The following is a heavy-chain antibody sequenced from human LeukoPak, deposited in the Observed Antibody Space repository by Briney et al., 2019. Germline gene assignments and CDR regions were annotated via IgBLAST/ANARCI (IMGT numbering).Heavy chain of an antibody. J-gene: IGHJ4*02. CDR3: AIAVAGTPLSYPFDY. D-gene: IGHD6-19*01. Sequence: SETLSLTCTVSGGSISSYYWNWIRQSPGKGLEWIGYIYYSGSTNYNPSLKSRVTISVDTSKNQFFLKLSSVTAVDTAVYYCAIAVAGTPLSYPFDYWGQGTLVTVSS. CDR1: GGSISSYY. V-gene: IGHV4-59*01. CDR2: IYYSGST.